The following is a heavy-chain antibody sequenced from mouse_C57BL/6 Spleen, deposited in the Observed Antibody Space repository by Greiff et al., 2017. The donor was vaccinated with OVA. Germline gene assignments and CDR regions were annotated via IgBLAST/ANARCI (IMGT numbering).Heavy chain of an antibody. CDR1: GFNIKITY. CDR2: IDPANGNT. J-gene: IGHJ2*01. CDR3: ASTTVGFPFDY. Sequence: VQLQQSVAELVRPGASVKLSCTASGFNIKITYMHWVKQRPEQGLEWIGRIDPANGNTKYAPKFQGKATITADTSSNTAYLQLSSLTSEDTAIYYCASTTVGFPFDYWGQGTTLTVSS. V-gene: IGHV14-3*01. D-gene: IGHD1-1*01.